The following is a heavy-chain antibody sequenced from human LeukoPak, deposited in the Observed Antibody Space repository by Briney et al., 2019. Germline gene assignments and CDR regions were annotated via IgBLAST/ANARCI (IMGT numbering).Heavy chain of an antibody. V-gene: IGHV3-74*01. D-gene: IGHD1-26*01. CDR1: GFTLSSYW. CDR3: ARETSGSHWN. J-gene: IGHJ4*02. Sequence: PGGSLRLSCAASGFTLSSYWMHWVRQAPGKGLVWVSRINSDGSSTSYADSVKGRFTISRDSAKNTVYLQMNSLRAEDTAVYYCARETSGSHWNWGQGTLVTVAS. CDR2: INSDGSST.